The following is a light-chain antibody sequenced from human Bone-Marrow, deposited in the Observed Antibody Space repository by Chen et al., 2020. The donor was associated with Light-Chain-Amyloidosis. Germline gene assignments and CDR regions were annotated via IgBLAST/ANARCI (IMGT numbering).Light chain of an antibody. J-gene: IGLJ1*01. CDR2: DVS. Sequence: QSALAQPASVSGSPGQSITISCTGTSSDVGAYNYVSWYQHHPGQAPKLMIFDVSNRPPGVSNRFSGSKSGTTASLTISGLQTEDEADYYCSSYTSTSTDYVFGAGTRVTVL. CDR3: SSYTSTSTDYV. CDR1: SSDVGAYNY. V-gene: IGLV2-14*03.